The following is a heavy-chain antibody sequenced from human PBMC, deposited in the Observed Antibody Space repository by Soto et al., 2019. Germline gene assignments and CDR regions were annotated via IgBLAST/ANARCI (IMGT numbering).Heavy chain of an antibody. D-gene: IGHD3-3*01. CDR3: ARQVAFWSGYYPYYFDY. CDR1: GGSISSSSYY. J-gene: IGHJ4*02. V-gene: IGHV4-39*01. CDR2: IYYSGST. Sequence: NPSETLSLTCTVSGGSISSSSYYWGWIRQPPGKGLEWIGSIYYSGSTYYNPSLKSRVTISVDTSKNQFSLKLSSVTAADTAVYYCARQVAFWSGYYPYYFDYWGQGTLVTVSS.